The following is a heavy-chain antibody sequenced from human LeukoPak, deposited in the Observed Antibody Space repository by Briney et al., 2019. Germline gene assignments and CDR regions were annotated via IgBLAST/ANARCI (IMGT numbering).Heavy chain of an antibody. CDR2: IKEDGSET. CDR3: ARATIFGVVSALGPLDC. CDR1: GFTFSDYW. D-gene: IGHD3-3*01. V-gene: IGHV3-7*01. J-gene: IGHJ4*02. Sequence: GGSLRLSCAASGFTFSDYWMTWVRQAPGRGLECLAKIKEDGSETYYVDSVEGRFTISRDNAKNSLYLQMNSLRAEDTAVYYCARATIFGVVSALGPLDCWGQGTLVTVSS.